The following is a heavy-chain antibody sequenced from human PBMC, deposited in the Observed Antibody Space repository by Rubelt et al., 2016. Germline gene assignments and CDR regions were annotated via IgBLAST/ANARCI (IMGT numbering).Heavy chain of an antibody. CDR2: INHSGST. Sequence: QVQLQQWGAGLLKPSETLSLTCAVYGGSFSGYYWSWIRQPPGKGLEWIGEINHSGSTNYNPSLKSRVTRSVDTSKNQCSLKLGSGTAADTAVYYGARGLARAAAAPRRLWFDPWGQGTLVTVSS. D-gene: IGHD6-25*01. J-gene: IGHJ5*02. V-gene: IGHV4-34*01. CDR1: GGSFSGYY. CDR3: ARGLARAAAAPRRLWFDP.